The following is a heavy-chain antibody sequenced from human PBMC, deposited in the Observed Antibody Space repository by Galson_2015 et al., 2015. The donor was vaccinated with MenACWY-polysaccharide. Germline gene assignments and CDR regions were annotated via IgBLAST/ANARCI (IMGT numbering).Heavy chain of an antibody. J-gene: IGHJ3*02. V-gene: IGHV3-23*01. D-gene: IGHD2-15*01. CDR3: AKCSGISCYSGFAFDI. CDR2: IHGSDGST. CDR1: GFSFSTSW. Sequence: SLRLSCAASGFSFSTSWVYWVRQAPGKGLEWVSGIHGSDGSTYYADSVRGRFTISRDNSKNMVDLQMNSLGAEDTAIYYCAKCSGISCYSGFAFDIWGRGTMVTVSS.